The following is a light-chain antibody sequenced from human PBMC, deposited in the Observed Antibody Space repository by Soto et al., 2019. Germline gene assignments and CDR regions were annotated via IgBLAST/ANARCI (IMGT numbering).Light chain of an antibody. V-gene: IGKV1-5*03. CDR1: QTISSW. J-gene: IGKJ1*01. CDR2: KAS. CDR3: QHYNSYSEA. Sequence: DIQMAQSPSTLSGSVGDRVTITWRASQTISSWLAWYQQKPGKAPKLLIYKASTLKSGVPSTFSGSGSGTEFTLTISSLQPDDFATYYCQHYNSYSEAFGQGTKVDIK.